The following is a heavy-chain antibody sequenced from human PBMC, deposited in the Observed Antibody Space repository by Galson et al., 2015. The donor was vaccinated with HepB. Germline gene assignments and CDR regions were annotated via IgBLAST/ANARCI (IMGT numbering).Heavy chain of an antibody. CDR1: GYTFTSYD. CDR3: ARGWGGIPYYYYGMDV. Sequence: SVKVSCKASGYTFTSYDINWVRQATGQGLEWMGWMNPNSGNTGYAQKFQGRVTMTRNTSISTAYMELSSLRSEDTAVYYCARGWGGIPYYYYGMDVWGQGTTVTVSS. D-gene: IGHD6-13*01. V-gene: IGHV1-8*01. CDR2: MNPNSGNT. J-gene: IGHJ6*02.